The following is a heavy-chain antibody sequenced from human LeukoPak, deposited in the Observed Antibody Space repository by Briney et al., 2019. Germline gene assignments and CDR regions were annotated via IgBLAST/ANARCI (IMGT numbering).Heavy chain of an antibody. Sequence: ASVKVSCKASGYTFASYDINWVRQATGQGLEWMGWMNPNRGNTGYAQKFQGRVTNTRNTSISTAYMELSSLRSEDTAVYYCARGRDFWSGYYKSRDDAFDIWGQGTMVTVSS. CDR2: MNPNRGNT. D-gene: IGHD3-3*01. J-gene: IGHJ3*02. CDR1: GYTFASYD. V-gene: IGHV1-8*03. CDR3: ARGRDFWSGYYKSRDDAFDI.